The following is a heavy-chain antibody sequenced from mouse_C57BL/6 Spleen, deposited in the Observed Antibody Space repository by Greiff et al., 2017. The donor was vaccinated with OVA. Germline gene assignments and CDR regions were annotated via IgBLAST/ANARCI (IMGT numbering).Heavy chain of an antibody. CDR3: ARETTTVVATRGYFDY. CDR1: GYTFTSYG. D-gene: IGHD1-1*01. J-gene: IGHJ2*01. CDR2: IYPRSGNT. V-gene: IGHV1-81*01. Sequence: LEESGAELARPGASVKLSCKASGYTFTSYGISWVKQRTGQGLEWIGEIYPRSGNTYYNEKFKGKATLTADKSSSTAYMELRSLTSEDSAVYSCARETTTVVATRGYFDYWGQGTTLTVSS.